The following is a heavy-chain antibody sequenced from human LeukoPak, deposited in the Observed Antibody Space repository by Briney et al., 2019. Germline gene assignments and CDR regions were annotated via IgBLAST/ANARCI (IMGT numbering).Heavy chain of an antibody. Sequence: GASVKVSCKASGYTFTSYGISWVRQAPGQGLEWMGWISAYNGNTNYAQKFQGWVTMTRDTSISTAYMELSRLRSDDTAVYYCARDSGGWYFDLWGRGTLVTVSS. J-gene: IGHJ2*01. CDR1: GYTFTSYG. CDR3: ARDSGGWYFDL. V-gene: IGHV1-18*01. CDR2: ISAYNGNT. D-gene: IGHD3-10*01.